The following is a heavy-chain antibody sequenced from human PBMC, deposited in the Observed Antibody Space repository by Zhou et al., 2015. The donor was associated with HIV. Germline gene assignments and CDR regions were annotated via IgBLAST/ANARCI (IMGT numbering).Heavy chain of an antibody. V-gene: IGHV1-69*01. CDR3: ARGPVRRGDYGYYYYYMDV. D-gene: IGHD4-17*01. CDR2: IIPIFGTA. Sequence: QVQLVQSGAEVKKPGSSVKVSCKASGGTFSSYAISWVRQAPGQGLEWMGGIIPIFGTANYAQKFQGRVTITADESTSTAYMELSSLRSEDTAVYYCARGPVRRGDYGYYYYYMDVWGKGTTVTVSS. CDR1: GGTFSSYA. J-gene: IGHJ6*03.